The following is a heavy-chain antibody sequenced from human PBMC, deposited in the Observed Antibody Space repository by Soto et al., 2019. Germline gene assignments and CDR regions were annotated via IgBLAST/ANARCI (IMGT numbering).Heavy chain of an antibody. J-gene: IGHJ3*02. V-gene: IGHV3-9*01. D-gene: IGHD1-1*01. Sequence: EVQLVESGGGLVQPGRSLRLSCAASGFTFDDYAMHWVRQAPGKGLEWVSGISWNSGSIGYADSVKGRFTISRDNAKNSLYLQMNSLRAEDTALYYCAKGLGSGTGPAFDIWGQGTMVTVSS. CDR3: AKGLGSGTGPAFDI. CDR2: ISWNSGSI. CDR1: GFTFDDYA.